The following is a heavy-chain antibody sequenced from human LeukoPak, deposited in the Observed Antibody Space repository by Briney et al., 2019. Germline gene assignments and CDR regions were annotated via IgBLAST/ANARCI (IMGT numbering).Heavy chain of an antibody. CDR1: GFTFSSYA. J-gene: IGHJ4*02. CDR2: ISGDSSDK. D-gene: IGHD2/OR15-2a*01. CDR3: ARSVNYFDY. Sequence: GESLRLSCTASGFTFSSYAMNWVRQAPGKGLEWVSYISGDSSDKFYTDSVKGRFTISRDNAKNSLYLQMNSLRDEDTAVYYCARSVNYFDYWGQGTLVTVSS. V-gene: IGHV3-48*02.